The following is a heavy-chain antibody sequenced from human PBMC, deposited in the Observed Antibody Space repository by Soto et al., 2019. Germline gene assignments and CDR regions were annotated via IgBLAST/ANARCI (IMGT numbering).Heavy chain of an antibody. D-gene: IGHD6-13*01. CDR3: ARIKPSTLGAASDYFDY. J-gene: IGHJ4*02. CDR2: IDWDDEK. V-gene: IGHV2-70*11. Sequence: SGPTLVNPTQTLTLTCTFSGFSLTTSQMCVSWIRQPPGKALEWLARIDWDDEKYYRTSLKTRLTISKDTSRNQVVLTLTNLDPADTATYYCARIKPSTLGAASDYFDYWGQGTLVTVSS. CDR1: GFSLTTSQMC.